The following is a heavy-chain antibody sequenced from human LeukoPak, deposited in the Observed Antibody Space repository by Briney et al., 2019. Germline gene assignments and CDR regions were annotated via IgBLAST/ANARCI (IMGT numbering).Heavy chain of an antibody. CDR1: GGSFSGYY. J-gene: IGHJ3*02. V-gene: IGHV4-34*01. Sequence: SETLSLTCAVYGGSFSGYYWSWIRQPPGKGLEWIGEINHSGSTNYNPSLKSRVTISVDTSKNQFSLKLSSVTAADAAVYYCARRGITMIGDAFDIWGQGTMVTVSS. CDR3: ARRGITMIGDAFDI. CDR2: INHSGST. D-gene: IGHD3-22*01.